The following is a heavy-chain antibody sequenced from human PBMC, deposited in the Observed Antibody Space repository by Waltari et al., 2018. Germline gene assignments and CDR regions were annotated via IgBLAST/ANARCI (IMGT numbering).Heavy chain of an antibody. CDR2: IYHSGST. V-gene: IGHV4-38-2*02. CDR1: GYSISSGYY. J-gene: IGHJ2*01. Sequence: QVQLQESGPGLVKPSETLSLTCAVSGYSISSGYYWGWIRQPPGKGLEWIGSIYHSGSTYYNPSLKSRVTISVDTSKNQFSLKLSSVTAADTAVYYCARDQSIAARPDWYFDLWGRGTLVTVSS. CDR3: ARDQSIAARPDWYFDL. D-gene: IGHD6-6*01.